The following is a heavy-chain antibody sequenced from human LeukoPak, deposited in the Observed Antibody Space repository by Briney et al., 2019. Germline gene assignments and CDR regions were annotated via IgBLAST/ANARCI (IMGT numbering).Heavy chain of an antibody. Sequence: GASVKVSCKASGYTFTSYYMHWVRQAPGQGLEWMGWISAYNGNTNYAQKLQGRVTMTTDTSTSTAYMELRSLRSDDTAVYYCARDPGYSYGGGDFDYWGQGTLVTVSS. CDR1: GYTFTSYY. V-gene: IGHV1-18*04. CDR2: ISAYNGNT. J-gene: IGHJ4*02. CDR3: ARDPGYSYGGGDFDY. D-gene: IGHD5-18*01.